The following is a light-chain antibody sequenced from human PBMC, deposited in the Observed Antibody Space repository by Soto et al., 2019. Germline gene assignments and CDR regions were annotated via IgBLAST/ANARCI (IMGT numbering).Light chain of an antibody. CDR2: DAS. CDR3: QQYGSSPIT. CDR1: QSVSSSY. Sequence: EIVLTQSPATLSFSPGDRASLSCGASQSVSSSYLAWYQQKPGLAPRLLIYDASSRATGIPDRFSGSGSGTDFTLTISRLEPEDFAVYYCQQYGSSPITFGQGTRLEIK. V-gene: IGKV3D-20*01. J-gene: IGKJ5*01.